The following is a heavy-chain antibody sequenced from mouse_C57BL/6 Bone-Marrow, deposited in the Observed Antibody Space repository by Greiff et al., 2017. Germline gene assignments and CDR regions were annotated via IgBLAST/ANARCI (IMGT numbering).Heavy chain of an antibody. Sequence: VQRVESGPELVKPGASVKISCKASGYAFSRSWMNWVKQRPGKGLEWIGRIYPGDGDTNYNGKFKGKATLTADKSSSTAYMQLSSLTSEDSAVYFCARWLITTVRKFAYWGQGTLVTVSA. V-gene: IGHV1-82*01. CDR3: ARWLITTVRKFAY. CDR1: GYAFSRSW. CDR2: IYPGDGDT. D-gene: IGHD1-1*01. J-gene: IGHJ3*01.